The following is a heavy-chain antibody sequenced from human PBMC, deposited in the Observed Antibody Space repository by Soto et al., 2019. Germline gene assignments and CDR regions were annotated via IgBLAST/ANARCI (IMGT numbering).Heavy chain of an antibody. CDR3: ARGGFD. CDR2: IFGADET. J-gene: IGHJ4*02. CDR1: GFSVTASN. D-gene: IGHD3-16*01. V-gene: IGHV3-53*02. Sequence: EVQLVETGGDLIQPGGSLRLSCAASGFSVTASNMNWVRQAPGKGLAWVSVIFGADETYYADSVRGRFTISRDNSKNTGYLQMDSLRTEDTALYYCARGGFDWGQGTLVTVSS.